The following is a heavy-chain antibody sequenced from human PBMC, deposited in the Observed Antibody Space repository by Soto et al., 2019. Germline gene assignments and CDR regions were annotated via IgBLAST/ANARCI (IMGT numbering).Heavy chain of an antibody. J-gene: IGHJ4*02. Sequence: SERMALTCTVSGGSISSAAYYWSWINQHPGKGLEWIGYISHSGSTYYTPSLKSRVIISADTSKNQFSLNLTSVTAADTAVYYCAREYTYGSNFFDCWGQGALVTVSS. CDR1: GGSISSAAYY. D-gene: IGHD5-18*01. V-gene: IGHV4-31*03. CDR3: AREYTYGSNFFDC. CDR2: ISHSGST.